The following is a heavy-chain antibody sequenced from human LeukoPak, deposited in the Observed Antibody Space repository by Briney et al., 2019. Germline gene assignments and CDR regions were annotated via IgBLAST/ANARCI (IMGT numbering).Heavy chain of an antibody. CDR1: GYTFTSYG. J-gene: IGHJ6*03. CDR3: ARGHPSDRYSGYDYYYYYMDV. CDR2: ISAYNGNT. V-gene: IGHV1-18*01. D-gene: IGHD5-12*01. Sequence: GASVKVSCKASGYTFTSYGISWVRQAPGQGLEWMGWISAYNGNTNYAQKLQGRVTMTTDTSTSTAYMELRSLRSDDTAVYYCARGHPSDRYSGYDYYYYYMDVWGKGTTVTISS.